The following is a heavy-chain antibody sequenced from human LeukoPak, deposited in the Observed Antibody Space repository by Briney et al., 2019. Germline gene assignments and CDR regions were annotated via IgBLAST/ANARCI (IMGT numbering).Heavy chain of an antibody. V-gene: IGHV4-34*01. CDR1: GGSITGYY. CDR2: IHYTGAT. D-gene: IGHD3-9*01. CDR3: ARGNILTGYCFDS. Sequence: PSETLSLTCAVYGGSITGYYWSWIRQTPGRGLEWVGEIHYTGATSYNPSLKSRATISTDTSKNQFSLRLSSVTAADTAVYYCARGNILTGYCFDSWGQGALVTVSS. J-gene: IGHJ4*02.